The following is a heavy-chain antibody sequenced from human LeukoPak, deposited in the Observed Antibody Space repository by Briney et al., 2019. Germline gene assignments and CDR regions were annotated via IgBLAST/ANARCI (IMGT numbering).Heavy chain of an antibody. V-gene: IGHV1-69*01. CDR1: GGTFSSYA. CDR3: ARDHQGITMVRGVSNWFDP. J-gene: IGHJ5*02. D-gene: IGHD3-10*01. Sequence: GASVNVSCKASGGTFSSYAISWVRQAPGQGLEWMGGIIPIFGTANYAQKFQGRVTITADESTSTAYMELSSLRSEDTAVYYCARDHQGITMVRGVSNWFDPWGQGTLVTVSS. CDR2: IIPIFGTA.